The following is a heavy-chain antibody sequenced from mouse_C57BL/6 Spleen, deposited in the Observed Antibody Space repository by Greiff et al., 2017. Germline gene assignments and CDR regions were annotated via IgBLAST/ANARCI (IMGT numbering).Heavy chain of an antibody. D-gene: IGHD1-1*02. J-gene: IGHJ3*01. V-gene: IGHV5-17*01. CDR2: ISRGSSTI. CDR3: ARSYGGDSSGLAY. CDR1: GFTFSDYG. Sequence: EVQLVESGGGLVKPGASLKLSCAASGFTFSDYGMHWVRQAPEKGLEWVAYISRGSSTIYYADTVKGRVTISRDNATNTLFLQMTSLTSEDTAMYYCARSYGGDSSGLAYWGQGTLVTVSA.